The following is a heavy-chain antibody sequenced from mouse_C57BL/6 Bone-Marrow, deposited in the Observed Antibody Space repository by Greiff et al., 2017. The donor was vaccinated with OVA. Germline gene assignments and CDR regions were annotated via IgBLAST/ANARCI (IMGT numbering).Heavy chain of an antibody. CDR2: IYPGSGST. D-gene: IGHD2-1*01. Sequence: QVHVKQPGAELVKPGASVKMSCKASGYTFTSYWITWVKQRPGQGLEWIGDIYPGSGSTNYNEKFKSKATLTVDTSSSTAYMQLSSLTSEDSAVYYCASSLLHYFDYWGQGTTLTVSS. V-gene: IGHV1-55*01. J-gene: IGHJ2*01. CDR3: ASSLLHYFDY. CDR1: GYTFTSYW.